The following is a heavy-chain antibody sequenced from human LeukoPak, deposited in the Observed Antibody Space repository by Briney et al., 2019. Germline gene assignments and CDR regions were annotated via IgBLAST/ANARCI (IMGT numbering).Heavy chain of an antibody. CDR3: ARTYYYYYGMDV. J-gene: IGHJ6*04. V-gene: IGHV3-30*04. Sequence: GGSLRLSCAASGFTFSSYAMHWVRQAPGKGLEWVAVISYDGSNKYYADSVKGRFTISRDNSKNTLYLQMNSLRAEDTAVYYCARTYYYYYGMDVWGKGTTVTVSS. CDR1: GFTFSSYA. CDR2: ISYDGSNK.